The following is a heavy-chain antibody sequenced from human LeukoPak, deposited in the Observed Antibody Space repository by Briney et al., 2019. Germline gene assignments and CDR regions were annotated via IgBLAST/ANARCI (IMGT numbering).Heavy chain of an antibody. CDR2: ITSSSSSM. CDR3: TRVGYIDEGIDY. J-gene: IGHJ4*02. Sequence: GGSLRLSCVASGFTFSIYTMSWVRQAPGKGLEWVSSITSSSSSMYSTDSVKGRLTISRDNAKNSLYLQMNSLRAEDTAIYYCTRVGYIDEGIDYWGQGTLVTVSS. V-gene: IGHV3-21*01. D-gene: IGHD5-24*01. CDR1: GFTFSIYT.